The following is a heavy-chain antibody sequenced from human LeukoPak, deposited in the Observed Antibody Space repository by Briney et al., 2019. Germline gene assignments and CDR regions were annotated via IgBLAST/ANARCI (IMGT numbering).Heavy chain of an antibody. Sequence: GGSLRLSCAASGFTFNYAWMSWVRQVPGKGLEWVGQTVSEIDGGTTDYAAPVKGRFTISRDDSKSTLYLQMNSLKIEDTAVYYCTTDEDWNYARKDVWGQGAAVIVSS. CDR1: GFTFNYAW. V-gene: IGHV3-15*04. D-gene: IGHD1-7*01. J-gene: IGHJ6*02. CDR2: TVSEIDGGTT. CDR3: TTDEDWNYARKDV.